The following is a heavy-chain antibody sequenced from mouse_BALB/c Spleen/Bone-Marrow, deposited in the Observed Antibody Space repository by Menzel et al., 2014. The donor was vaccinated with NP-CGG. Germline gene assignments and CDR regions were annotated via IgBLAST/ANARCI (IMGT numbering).Heavy chain of an antibody. J-gene: IGHJ4*01. CDR2: VGSDGST. D-gene: IGHD2-14*01. CDR3: ARSVRAYAMDY. V-gene: IGHV2-6*02. Sequence: VMLVESGPGLVAPSQSLSIPCTVSGFSLTSYGLHWVRQPPGPGLEWLVGVGSDGSTTYKSARKARRSISKDNSKGQVFLKMSSLQTEDAAMYCCARSVRAYAMDYWGQGTSVTGSS. CDR1: GFSLTSYG.